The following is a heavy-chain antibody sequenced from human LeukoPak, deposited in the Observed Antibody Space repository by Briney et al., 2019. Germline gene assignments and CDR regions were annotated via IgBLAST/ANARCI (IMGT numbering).Heavy chain of an antibody. CDR3: ARHLDSSSWYQRGFDY. J-gene: IGHJ4*02. CDR2: INHSGGT. D-gene: IGHD6-13*01. CDR1: GGSFSGYY. V-gene: IGHV4-34*01. Sequence: SETLSLTCAVYGGSFSGYYWSWIRQPPGKGLEWIGEINHSGGTNYNPSLKSRVTISVDTSKNQFSLKLSSVTAADTAVYYCARHLDSSSWYQRGFDYWGQGTLVTVSS.